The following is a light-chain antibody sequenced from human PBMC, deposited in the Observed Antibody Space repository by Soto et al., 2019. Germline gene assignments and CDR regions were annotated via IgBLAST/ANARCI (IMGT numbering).Light chain of an antibody. V-gene: IGKV3-11*01. Sequence: IMMTQSPATLSLSPGERATLSCRAGQNIRSYLAWYQQKSGQAPRLLIHDASNRAPGTPARFSGSGSGTDFTLTISRLEPEDVAVYYCHQYGRSPKTFGRGTKLEIK. CDR1: QNIRSY. CDR2: DAS. J-gene: IGKJ2*01. CDR3: HQYGRSPKT.